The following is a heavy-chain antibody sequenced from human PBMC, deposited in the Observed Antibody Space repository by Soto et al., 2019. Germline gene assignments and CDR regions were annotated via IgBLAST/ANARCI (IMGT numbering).Heavy chain of an antibody. CDR2: IIPIFGTA. CDR1: GVTFSSYA. Sequence: QVQLVQSGAEVKKPGSSVKVSCKASGVTFSSYAIIWVRQAPGQGLDWMGGIIPIFGTANYAQKFQGRVTITADEATSTAYVELSSLRFEDPAVYYCARVIGIEAAGFGWFDPWGQRTVVPVAS. J-gene: IGHJ5*02. V-gene: IGHV1-69*01. D-gene: IGHD6-13*01. CDR3: ARVIGIEAAGFGWFDP.